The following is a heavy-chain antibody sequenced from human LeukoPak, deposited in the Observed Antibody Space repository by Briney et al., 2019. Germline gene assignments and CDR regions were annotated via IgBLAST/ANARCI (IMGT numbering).Heavy chain of an antibody. CDR3: ARDAMVRGVPLYYYGMDV. J-gene: IGHJ6*04. Sequence: SQTLSLTCTVSGGSISSGGYYWSWIRQHPGKGLEWIGYIYYSGSTYYNPSLKSRVTISVDTSKNQFSLRLSSVTAAGTAVYCCARDAMVRGVPLYYYGMDVWGKGTTVTVSS. CDR2: IYYSGST. D-gene: IGHD3-10*01. V-gene: IGHV4-31*03. CDR1: GGSISSGGYY.